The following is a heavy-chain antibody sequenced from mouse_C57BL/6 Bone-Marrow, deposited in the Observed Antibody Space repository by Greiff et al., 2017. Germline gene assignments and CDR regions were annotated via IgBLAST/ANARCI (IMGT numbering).Heavy chain of an antibody. Sequence: VQLQQPGAELVKPGASVKMSCKASGYTFTSYWITWVKQRPGQGLEWIGDISPGSGSTNYNEKFKSKAKMTVDTSSSTAYMQLSSLTSEDTAVYYGAREHLSYCFDYWGQGTTLTVSA. J-gene: IGHJ2*01. V-gene: IGHV1-55*01. CDR1: GYTFTSYW. CDR2: ISPGSGST. CDR3: AREHLSYCFDY.